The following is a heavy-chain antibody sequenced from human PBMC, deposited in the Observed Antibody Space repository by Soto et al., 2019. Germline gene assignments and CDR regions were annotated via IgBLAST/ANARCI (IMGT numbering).Heavy chain of an antibody. CDR3: AKARCSTTNCYVPDY. D-gene: IGHD2-2*01. V-gene: IGHV3-23*01. J-gene: IGHJ4*02. Sequence: EVQLLESGGGLVQPGGSLRLSCAASGFTFSTYTMSWVRRAPGKGLEWVSAISGSGASPSYADSVQGRCTISRDNPKRTLYLQMNNLRAEDTAVYYCAKARCSTTNCYVPDYWGQGTLVTVSS. CDR1: GFTFSTYT. CDR2: ISGSGASP.